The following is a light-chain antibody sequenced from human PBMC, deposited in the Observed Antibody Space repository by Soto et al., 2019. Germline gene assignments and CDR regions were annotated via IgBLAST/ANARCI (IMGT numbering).Light chain of an antibody. CDR3: SSYAGSSNLRV. Sequence: QSVLTQPPSASGSPGQSVTISCTGASGDVDIYNYVSWFQQYPGKAPKLIIYEVTKRPSGVPDRFSGSKSGNTASLTVSGLQPEDEATYYCSSYAGSSNLRVFGGGTKLTVL. J-gene: IGLJ2*01. CDR2: EVT. V-gene: IGLV2-8*01. CDR1: SGDVDIYNY.